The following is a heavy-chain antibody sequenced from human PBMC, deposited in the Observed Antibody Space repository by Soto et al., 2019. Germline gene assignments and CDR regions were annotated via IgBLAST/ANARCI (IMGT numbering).Heavy chain of an antibody. Sequence: PSETLSLTCTVSGGSISSGGYYWSWIRQHPGKGLEWIGYIYYSGSTYYNPSLKSRVTISVDTSKNQFSLKLSSVTAADTAVYYCARGHAVITSYYYYGMDVWGQGPTVTVSS. V-gene: IGHV4-31*03. D-gene: IGHD3-22*01. CDR3: ARGHAVITSYYYYGMDV. J-gene: IGHJ6*02. CDR1: GGSISSGGYY. CDR2: IYYSGST.